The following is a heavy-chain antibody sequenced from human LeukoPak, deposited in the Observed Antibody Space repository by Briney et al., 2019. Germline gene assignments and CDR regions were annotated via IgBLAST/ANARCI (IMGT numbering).Heavy chain of an antibody. J-gene: IGHJ6*02. D-gene: IGHD2-2*01. CDR2: ISYDGSNK. CDR1: GFTFSSYA. V-gene: IGHV3-30-3*01. CDR3: ARVSRPQYLYYYGMDV. Sequence: PGGSLRLSCAASGFTFSSYAMHWVRQAPGKGLEWVAVISYDGSNKYYADSVKGRFTISRDNSKNTLYLQMNSLRAEDTAVYYCARVSRPQYLYYYGMDVWGQGTTVTVSS.